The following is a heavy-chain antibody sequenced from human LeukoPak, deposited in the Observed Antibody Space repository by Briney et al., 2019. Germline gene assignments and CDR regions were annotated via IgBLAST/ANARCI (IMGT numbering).Heavy chain of an antibody. Sequence: GGSLRLACAASGFTFNTNAMSWVRQAQGKGLEWVSAISGRTGGTYYADSVKGRFTISRDNSKSTLYLQMDSLRAEDTAVYYCAKCGNSGCHLIDYWGQGTLVTVSS. V-gene: IGHV3-23*01. CDR1: GFTFNTNA. J-gene: IGHJ4*02. CDR3: AKCGNSGCHLIDY. CDR2: ISGRTGGT. D-gene: IGHD5-12*01.